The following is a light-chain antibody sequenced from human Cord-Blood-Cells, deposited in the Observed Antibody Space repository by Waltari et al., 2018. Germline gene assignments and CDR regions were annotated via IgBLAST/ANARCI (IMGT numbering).Light chain of an antibody. Sequence: QSALTQPASVSGSPGQSITISCTGTSSDVGGSNLSSWYQQHPGKAPKLMIYEGSKRPSGVSNRFSGSKSGNTASLTISGLQAEDEADYYCCSYAGSSTWVFGGGTKLTVL. V-gene: IGLV2-23*01. CDR2: EGS. J-gene: IGLJ3*02. CDR3: CSYAGSSTWV. CDR1: SSDVGGSNL.